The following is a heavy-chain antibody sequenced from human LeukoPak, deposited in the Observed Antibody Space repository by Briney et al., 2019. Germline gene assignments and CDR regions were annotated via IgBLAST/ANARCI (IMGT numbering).Heavy chain of an antibody. Sequence: GGSLRLSCAASGFTFSSYSMNWVRQAPGKGLEWVSSISSSSSYIYYADSVKGRFTISRDNAKNSLYLQMNSLRAEDTAVYYCARDFSLVDRGAFDIWGQGTMVTVSS. D-gene: IGHD3-3*01. CDR2: ISSSSSYI. CDR3: ARDFSLVDRGAFDI. CDR1: GFTFSSYS. J-gene: IGHJ3*02. V-gene: IGHV3-21*01.